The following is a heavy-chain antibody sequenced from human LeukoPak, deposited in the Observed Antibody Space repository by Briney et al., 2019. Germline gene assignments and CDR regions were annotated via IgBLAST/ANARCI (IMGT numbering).Heavy chain of an antibody. V-gene: IGHV3-23*01. CDR2: ISGSGSNT. J-gene: IGHJ6*03. CDR1: GFTFSSHA. D-gene: IGHD1-14*01. Sequence: GGSLRLSCAASGFTFSSHAMTWVRQAPGKGLEWVSAISGSGSNTHYGESVKGRFTISRDHSKDTLYLQMNNLRAADSAVYYCPTYPGPDWRYYYYYMDFWGKGTRVTVSS. CDR3: PTYPGPDWRYYYYYMDF.